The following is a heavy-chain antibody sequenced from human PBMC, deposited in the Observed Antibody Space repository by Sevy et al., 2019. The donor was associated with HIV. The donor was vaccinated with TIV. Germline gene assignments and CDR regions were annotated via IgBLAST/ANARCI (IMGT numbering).Heavy chain of an antibody. J-gene: IGHJ4*02. CDR2: INTDGSST. Sequence: GGSLRLSCAASGFTFSDYWMHWVRQAPGKGLVWVSRINTDGSSTTYADSVRGRFTISRDNAKNTLYLQMNSLRAEDTAVYYCTHGHSSGHYLDNWGQGTLVTVSS. V-gene: IGHV3-74*01. CDR3: THGHSSGHYLDN. D-gene: IGHD3-22*01. CDR1: GFTFSDYW.